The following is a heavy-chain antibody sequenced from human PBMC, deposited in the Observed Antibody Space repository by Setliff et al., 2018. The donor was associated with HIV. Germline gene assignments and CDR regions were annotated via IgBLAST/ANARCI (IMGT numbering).Heavy chain of an antibody. CDR2: IMPIFGTA. J-gene: IGHJ5*02. CDR1: GGSFSSYG. Sequence: SVKVSCKASGGSFSSYGLSWVRQAPGQGLEWMGGIMPIFGTANYAQKFQGRVTIIADASTNTAYMELSSLRSEDTAVYYCAKDRGRGNWLDPWGQGTLVTVPS. V-gene: IGHV1-69*13. D-gene: IGHD3-16*01. CDR3: AKDRGRGNWLDP.